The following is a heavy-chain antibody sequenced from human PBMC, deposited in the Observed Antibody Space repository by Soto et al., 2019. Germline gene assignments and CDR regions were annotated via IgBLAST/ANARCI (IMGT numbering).Heavy chain of an antibody. V-gene: IGHV3-74*01. CDR1: GFTFSDYW. CDR2: IHSDGSST. J-gene: IGHJ3*01. Sequence: EVQLVESGGGLGRPGGSLRLSCAASGFTFSDYWMHWVRQAPGKWMVWVSRIHSDGSSTTYADFVKGRFIISRDNARNTVDLQMNSVRVEDTAVYYCARGDREAFDLWGQGTVVTVSS. CDR3: ARGDREAFDL.